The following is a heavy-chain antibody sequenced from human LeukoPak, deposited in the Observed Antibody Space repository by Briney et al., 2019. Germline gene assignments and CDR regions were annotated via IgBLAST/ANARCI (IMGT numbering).Heavy chain of an antibody. V-gene: IGHV3-74*01. J-gene: IGHJ5*02. Sequence: GGSLTLSCAAYGFTLSSYWMRWARQPPGKGLVWVSRMSSDESTTNYAHSVRGRFTISRDNAKSALYLQRNNLRGEDTAIYYCARGRGPYGWFDRWGQGTLVTVSS. CDR2: MSSDESTT. D-gene: IGHD3-10*01. CDR3: ARGRGPYGWFDR. CDR1: GFTLSSYW.